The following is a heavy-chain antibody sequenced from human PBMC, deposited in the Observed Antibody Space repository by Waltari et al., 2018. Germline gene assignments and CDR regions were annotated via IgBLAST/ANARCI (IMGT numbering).Heavy chain of an antibody. Sequence: QITLKESGPTLVKPTQTLTLTCTFSGFSLTTSGVGVGWIRQPPGKALEWLALIYWDDDTRYSPSLKSRLTITKDTSKNQVVLRMTNMDPVDTATYYCAHSGSPYYHVSGSYTYYYGMDVWGQGTTVTVSS. CDR1: GFSLTTSGVG. CDR2: IYWDDDT. V-gene: IGHV2-5*02. D-gene: IGHD3-10*01. CDR3: AHSGSPYYHVSGSYTYYYGMDV. J-gene: IGHJ6*02.